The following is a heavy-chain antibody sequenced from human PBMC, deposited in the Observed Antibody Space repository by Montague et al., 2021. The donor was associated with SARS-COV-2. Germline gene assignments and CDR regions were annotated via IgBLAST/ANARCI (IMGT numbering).Heavy chain of an antibody. Sequence: TLSLTCTVSGGSISSGNYYWGWIRRPAGKGLEWIGRMYTSGSTKYNPSLERRVTISLDTSNNQFSLNLNSVTAADTAVYYCARGRVNGWYFFDNWGQGTLVTVSS. J-gene: IGHJ4*02. D-gene: IGHD6-19*01. CDR3: ARGRVNGWYFFDN. CDR1: GGSISSGNYY. V-gene: IGHV4-61*02. CDR2: MYTSGST.